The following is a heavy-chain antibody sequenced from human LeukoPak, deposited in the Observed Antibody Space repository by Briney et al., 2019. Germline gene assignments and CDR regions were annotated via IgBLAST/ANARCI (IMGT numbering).Heavy chain of an antibody. Sequence: PGGSLRLSCAASGFTFSSYAMSWVRQAPGKGLEWVAVISHDGSNKYYADSVKGRFTISRDNSKNTLYLQMNSLRAEDTAVYYCARVEDYGDYVPLDYWGQGTLVTVSS. CDR1: GFTFSSYA. CDR2: ISHDGSNK. J-gene: IGHJ4*02. CDR3: ARVEDYGDYVPLDY. D-gene: IGHD4-17*01. V-gene: IGHV3-30-3*01.